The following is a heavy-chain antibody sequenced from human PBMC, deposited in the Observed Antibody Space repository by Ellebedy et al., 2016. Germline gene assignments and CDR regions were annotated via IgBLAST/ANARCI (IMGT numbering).Heavy chain of an antibody. Sequence: GESLKISCAASGFTFSNYAMSWVRQAPGKGLEWVSTLSDSGDSTYYAASVKGRFTISRDNSKNTLYLQMNSLRAEDTAIFYCAKDKRGSGTFDIWGQGTRVTVSS. J-gene: IGHJ3*02. CDR2: LSDSGDST. V-gene: IGHV3-23*01. CDR3: AKDKRGSGTFDI. CDR1: GFTFSNYA. D-gene: IGHD3-10*01.